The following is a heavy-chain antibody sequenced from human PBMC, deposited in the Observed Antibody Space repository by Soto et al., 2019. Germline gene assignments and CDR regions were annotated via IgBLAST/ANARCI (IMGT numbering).Heavy chain of an antibody. CDR3: AKDSIPYSSSYDLDH. Sequence: EVQLLESGGGLVQPGGSRSLPCVPLGFSFSGYALAWVRQAPGKGRGGVPSMTATGVSIYYADSVRGRFTISRDNSKNTLYLQMSSLRAEDTATYYCAKDSIPYSSSYDLDHWGRGALVTVSS. CDR1: GFSFSGYA. D-gene: IGHD6-13*01. V-gene: IGHV3-23*01. CDR2: MTATGVSI. J-gene: IGHJ4*02.